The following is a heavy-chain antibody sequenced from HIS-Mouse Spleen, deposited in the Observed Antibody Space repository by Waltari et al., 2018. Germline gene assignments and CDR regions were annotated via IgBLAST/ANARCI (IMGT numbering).Heavy chain of an antibody. J-gene: IGHJ6*02. V-gene: IGHV1-8*01. CDR2: RNPNSGTK. D-gene: IGHD1-26*01. CDR3: ARGSSSGSYWYYYYGMDV. Sequence: QVQLVQSGAEVKKPGASVKVSCKASGYTFTSYDINWVRQATGQGLEWMGGRNPNSGTKGYAQKSQGRVTMTRNTSISTAYMELSSLRSEDTAVYYCARGSSSGSYWYYYYGMDVWGQGTTVTVSS. CDR1: GYTFTSYD.